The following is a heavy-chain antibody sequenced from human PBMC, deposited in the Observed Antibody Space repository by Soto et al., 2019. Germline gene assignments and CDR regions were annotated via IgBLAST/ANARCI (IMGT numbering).Heavy chain of an antibody. Sequence: QITLKESGPTLVKPTQTLTLTCAFSGVSLTTVGVGVGWIRQPPGKALEWLALIYWDDDKRYSPSLKTRLSITKDTSKNQVVLMMTNMDPVDTGTYYCAHRRAFFGVVYGMDVWGQVNTVTVSS. V-gene: IGHV2-5*02. J-gene: IGHJ6*02. CDR2: IYWDDDK. CDR3: AHRRAFFGVVYGMDV. CDR1: GVSLTTVGVG. D-gene: IGHD3-3*01.